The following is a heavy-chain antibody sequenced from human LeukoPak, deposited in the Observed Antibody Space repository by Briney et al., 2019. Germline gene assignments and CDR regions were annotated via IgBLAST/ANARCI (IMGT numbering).Heavy chain of an antibody. J-gene: IGHJ4*02. CDR3: ARLGSSDY. CDR2: IYYSGST. Sequence: WVRQPPGKGLEWIGSIYYSGSTYYNPSLKSRVTISVDTSKNQFSLKLSSVTAADTAVYYCARLGSSDYWGQGTLVTVSS. V-gene: IGHV4-39*01. D-gene: IGHD2-2*01.